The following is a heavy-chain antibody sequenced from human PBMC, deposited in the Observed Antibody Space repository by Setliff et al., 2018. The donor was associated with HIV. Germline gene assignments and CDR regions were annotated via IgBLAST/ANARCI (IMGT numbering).Heavy chain of an antibody. D-gene: IGHD3-10*01. Sequence: GGSLRLSCAASGFTFDDYAMHWGRQAPGKGLEWVSGINWNSGTIAYADFVKGRFTISRDNTKNFVFLEMTNLRPEDTALYYCASFYGDYGYWGHGTQVTVSS. CDR2: INWNSGTI. CDR3: ASFYGDYGY. CDR1: GFTFDDYA. J-gene: IGHJ4*01. V-gene: IGHV3-9*01.